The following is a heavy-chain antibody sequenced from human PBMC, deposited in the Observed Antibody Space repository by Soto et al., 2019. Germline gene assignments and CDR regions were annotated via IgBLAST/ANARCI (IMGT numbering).Heavy chain of an antibody. V-gene: IGHV3-53*05. Sequence: EVQLVETGGGLIQPGGSLRLSCAASGFTVSNNYMSWVRQAPGKGLECVSIIYSGGRTFYLDSVKGRFTISRDNSKNTLYLQMNSLRAEDTAVYYCARDQEGQYCSSTSCYNWFDPWGQGTLVTVSS. CDR1: GFTVSNNY. J-gene: IGHJ5*02. CDR2: IYSGGRT. CDR3: ARDQEGQYCSSTSCYNWFDP. D-gene: IGHD2-2*01.